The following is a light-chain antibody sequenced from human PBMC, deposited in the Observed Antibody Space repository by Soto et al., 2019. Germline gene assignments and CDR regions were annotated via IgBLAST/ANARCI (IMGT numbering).Light chain of an antibody. J-gene: IGKJ3*01. CDR1: QDISDY. CDR2: AAS. CDR3: QRYGGTPYT. V-gene: IGKV1-27*01. Sequence: DIQMTQSPSSLYASIGDIVTITCRASQDISDYLAWYQQKPGKVPNLLIYAASTLQSGVPSRFSGSGSGTEFTLTISSLQSEDVASYYCQRYGGTPYTFGPGTKVDIK.